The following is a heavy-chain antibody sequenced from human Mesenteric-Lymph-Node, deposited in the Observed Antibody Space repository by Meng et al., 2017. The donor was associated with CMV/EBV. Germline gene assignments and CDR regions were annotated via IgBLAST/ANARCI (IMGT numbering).Heavy chain of an antibody. CDR2: IYSGGST. CDR1: GFTVSSNY. D-gene: IGHD3-16*02. J-gene: IGHJ4*02. CDR3: ARETGRIRYRYFDY. Sequence: GGSLRLSCAASGFTVSSNYMSWVRQAPGKGLEWVSVIYSGGSTYYADSVKGRFTISRDNSKDTLYVQMNSLRAEDTAVYYCARETGRIRYRYFDYWGQGTLVTVSS. V-gene: IGHV3-53*01.